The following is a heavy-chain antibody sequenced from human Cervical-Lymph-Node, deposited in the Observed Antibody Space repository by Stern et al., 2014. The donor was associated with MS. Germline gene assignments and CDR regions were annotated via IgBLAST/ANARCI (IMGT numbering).Heavy chain of an antibody. J-gene: IGHJ5*02. V-gene: IGHV1-69*01. D-gene: IGHD1-26*01. CDR2: LTPILSTT. Sequence: MQLVESGAEVKRPGSSVKVSCKASGGTFSGYCVSWVRQAPGQGLAWRGALTPILSTTNYAPKFQGRVTLTADESTTTFYMALSSLRSEDTAAYYCARGRVRIGGNYFGWLDPWGQGTLVTVSS. CDR3: ARGRVRIGGNYFGWLDP. CDR1: GGTFSGYC.